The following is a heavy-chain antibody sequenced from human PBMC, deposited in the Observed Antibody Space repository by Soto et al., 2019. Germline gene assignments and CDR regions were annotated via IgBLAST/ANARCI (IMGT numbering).Heavy chain of an antibody. CDR2: IYSSGST. J-gene: IGHJ3*02. CDR1: SGSISNYY. CDR3: ARHPYYFDSSGYYLDAFDI. V-gene: IGHV4-59*08. D-gene: IGHD3-22*01. Sequence: SETLSLTCIVSSGSISNYYWSWIRQPPGKGLEWSGDIYSSGSTNYNSSLKSRVTISLGTSKNHFSLNLSSLTAADTAVYFCARHPYYFDSSGYYLDAFDIWGQGTMVTVSS.